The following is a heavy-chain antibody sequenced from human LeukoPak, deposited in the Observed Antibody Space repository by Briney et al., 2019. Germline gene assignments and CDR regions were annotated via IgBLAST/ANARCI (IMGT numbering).Heavy chain of an antibody. CDR2: ISAYNGNT. CDR3: ASRYCTNGVCYKTTYYYYYMDV. D-gene: IGHD2-8*01. Sequence: ASVKVSCKASGYTFTSYGISWVRQAPGQGLEWMGWISAYNGNTNYAQKLQGRVTMTTDTSTSTAYMELRSLRSEDTAVYYCASRYCTNGVCYKTTYYYYYMDVWGKGTTVTVSS. CDR1: GYTFTSYG. V-gene: IGHV1-18*01. J-gene: IGHJ6*03.